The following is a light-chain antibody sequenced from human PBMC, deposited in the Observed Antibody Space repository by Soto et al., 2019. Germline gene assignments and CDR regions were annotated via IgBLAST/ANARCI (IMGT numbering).Light chain of an antibody. J-gene: IGLJ3*02. CDR2: NDH. V-gene: IGLV1-44*01. CDR1: SSNIGTNT. CDR3: AAWDDSLWV. Sequence: QSVLTQPPSASGTPGQRVTITCSGSSSNIGTNTVRWYRQHPGTAPKVLVYNDHERPSGVPDRFSGSKSGTSASLAISGLQSEDEADYYCAAWDDSLWVFGGGTKLTVL.